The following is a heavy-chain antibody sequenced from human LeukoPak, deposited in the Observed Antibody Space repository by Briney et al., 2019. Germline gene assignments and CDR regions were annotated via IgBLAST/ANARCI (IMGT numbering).Heavy chain of an antibody. CDR2: LYYSGST. J-gene: IGHJ4*02. D-gene: IGHD6-13*01. V-gene: IGHV4-39*01. CDR1: GGSISSSTFY. CDR3: PRHVCSAAALYYFDY. Sequence: PSETLSLTCTVSGGSISSSTFYWGWIRQPPGKGLEWIGSLYYSGSTYYNPPLKSRVTISVDTSKNQFSLKLSSVTAADTAVYYCPRHVCSAAALYYFDYWGQGTLVTVSS.